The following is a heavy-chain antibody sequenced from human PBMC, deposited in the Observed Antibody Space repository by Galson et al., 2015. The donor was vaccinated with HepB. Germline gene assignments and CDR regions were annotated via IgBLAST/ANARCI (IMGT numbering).Heavy chain of an antibody. V-gene: IGHV3-23*01. J-gene: IGHJ6*02. CDR1: GFTFKNYA. D-gene: IGHD2-21*01. CDR3: AKGILEEGHFYCGMDV. Sequence: SLRLSCAASGFTFKNYAMSWVRQAPGKGLDWVSGIIATSGSTYYSDSVRGRFTISRDNSKNTLYLQMNSLRAEDTAVYYCAKGILEEGHFYCGMDVWGQGTTVTVSS. CDR2: IIATSGST.